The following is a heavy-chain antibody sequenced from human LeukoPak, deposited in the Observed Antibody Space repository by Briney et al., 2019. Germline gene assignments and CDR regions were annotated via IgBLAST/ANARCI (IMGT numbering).Heavy chain of an antibody. V-gene: IGHV1-69*05. D-gene: IGHD3-3*01. CDR2: IIPIFGTA. Sequence: SVKVSCKASGGTFSSYAISWVRQAPGQGLEWMGRIIPIFGTANYAQKFRGRVTITTDESTSTAYMELSSLRSEDTAVYYCAREDYDFWSGYYTPTYYFDYWGQGTLVTVSS. J-gene: IGHJ4*02. CDR3: AREDYDFWSGYYTPTYYFDY. CDR1: GGTFSSYA.